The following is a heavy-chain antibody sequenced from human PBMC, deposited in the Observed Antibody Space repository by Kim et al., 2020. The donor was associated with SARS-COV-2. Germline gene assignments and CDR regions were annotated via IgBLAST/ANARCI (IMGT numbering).Heavy chain of an antibody. D-gene: IGHD1-20*01. CDR2: IRSKIDGGAT. CDR1: GFTFNDAW. V-gene: IGHV3-15*01. CDR3: TTGIF. Sequence: GGSLRLSCATSGFTFNDAWMSWVRQAPGKGLEWVGRIRSKIDGGATDYIAPVKGRFTISRDDSKNTVYLEVNSLKTEDTAAYYCTTGIFWGQGTTVTVSS. J-gene: IGHJ6*02.